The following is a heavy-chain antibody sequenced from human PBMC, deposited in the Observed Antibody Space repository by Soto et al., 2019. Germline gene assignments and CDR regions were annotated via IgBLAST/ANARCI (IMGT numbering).Heavy chain of an antibody. CDR3: ARDPQLTSNWFDP. V-gene: IGHV3-66*01. CDR2: IYSGGST. Sequence: PGGSLRLSCAASGFTVSSNYMSWVRQAPGKGLEWVSVIYSGGSTYYADSVKGRFTISRDNSKNTLYLQMNSLRAEDTAVYYCARDPQLTSNWFDPWGQGTLVTVSS. J-gene: IGHJ5*02. D-gene: IGHD3-10*01. CDR1: GFTVSSNY.